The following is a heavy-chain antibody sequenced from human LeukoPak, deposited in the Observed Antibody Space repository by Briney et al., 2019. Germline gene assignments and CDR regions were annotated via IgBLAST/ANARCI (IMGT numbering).Heavy chain of an antibody. CDR1: GGSFSGYC. CDR2: INHSGST. Sequence: SETLSLTCAVYGGSFSGYCWSWIRQPPGKGLEWIGEINHSGSTNYNPSLKSRVTISVDTSKNQFSLKLSSVTAADTAVYYCAVGGDYLDYWGQGTLVTVSS. CDR3: AVGGDYLDY. J-gene: IGHJ4*02. V-gene: IGHV4-34*01.